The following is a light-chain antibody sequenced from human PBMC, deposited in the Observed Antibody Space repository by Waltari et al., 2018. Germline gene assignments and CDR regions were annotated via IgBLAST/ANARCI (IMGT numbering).Light chain of an antibody. CDR3: QSYDSGLSGWV. CDR2: DNN. V-gene: IGLV1-40*01. CDR1: SSNIGAHYD. J-gene: IGLJ3*02. Sequence: QSVLTQPPSVSEAPGQRVTISCTESSSNIGAHYDVHWYRQLPGTAPQHLTYDNNNRPSGVPDGLPGSRYGTTASLAIPGLQAEDEADYYCQSYDSGLSGWVVGGGTKLTVL.